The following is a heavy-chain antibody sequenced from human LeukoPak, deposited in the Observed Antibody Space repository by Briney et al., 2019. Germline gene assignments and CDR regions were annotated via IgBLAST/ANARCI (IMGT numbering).Heavy chain of an antibody. Sequence: GGSLRLSCAASGFTFSNSDMTWVRQAPGKGLEWVSAISGSGDKVHYADSVKGRFTISRDNSKNTLYLQMNSLRVEDTAIYYCAKDWSCDYWGQGTLITVSS. V-gene: IGHV3-23*01. CDR2: ISGSGDKV. CDR3: AKDWSCDY. CDR1: GFTFSNSD. J-gene: IGHJ4*02. D-gene: IGHD1-26*01.